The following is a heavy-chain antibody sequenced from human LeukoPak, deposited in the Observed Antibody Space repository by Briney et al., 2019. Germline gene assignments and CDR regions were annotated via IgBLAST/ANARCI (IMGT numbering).Heavy chain of an antibody. V-gene: IGHV1-2*02. CDR1: AGTFSSYA. Sequence: ASVKVSCKASAGTFSSYAISLMRQAPGQGLEWMGCVNPNSGDTNYAQKSQGSVTMTRNTSISTVYMELSRLKSDDTAVYYCARASGSYWWFDSWGQGTLVTVSS. CDR2: VNPNSGDT. D-gene: IGHD1-26*01. J-gene: IGHJ5*01. CDR3: ARASGSYWWFDS.